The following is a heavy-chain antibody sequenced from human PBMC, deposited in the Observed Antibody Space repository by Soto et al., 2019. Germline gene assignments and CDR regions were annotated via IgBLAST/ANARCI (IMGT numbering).Heavy chain of an antibody. Sequence: QVQLVESGGGVVQPGRSLRLSCAASGFTFSSYGMHWVRQAPGKGLEWVAVISYDGSNKYYADSVKGRFTISRDNSKNTLYLQMNSLRAEDTAVYYCAKDAEFGGAVNWGQGTLVTVSS. CDR3: AKDAEFGGAVN. J-gene: IGHJ4*02. CDR1: GFTFSSYG. V-gene: IGHV3-30*18. CDR2: ISYDGSNK. D-gene: IGHD2-21*01.